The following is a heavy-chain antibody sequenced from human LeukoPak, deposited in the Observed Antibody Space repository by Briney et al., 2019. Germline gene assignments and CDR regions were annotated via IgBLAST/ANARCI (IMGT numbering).Heavy chain of an antibody. V-gene: IGHV3-48*01. CDR2: IAWDTITI. CDR1: GFTFSGYS. J-gene: IGHJ4*02. Sequence: GGSLRLSCVASGFTFSGYSINWVRQAPGKGLEWLSYIAWDTITIYYADSVKGRSTISRDNAKNSLYLQMNSLRAEDTAVYYCARGELTGYYLDYWGQGTLVTVSS. D-gene: IGHD3-9*01. CDR3: ARGELTGYYLDY.